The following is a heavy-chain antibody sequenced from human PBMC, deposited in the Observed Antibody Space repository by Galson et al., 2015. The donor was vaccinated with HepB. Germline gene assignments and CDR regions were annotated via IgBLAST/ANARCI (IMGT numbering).Heavy chain of an antibody. CDR1: GFTFSSYA. Sequence: SLRLSCAASGFTFSSYAMSWVRQAPGKGLEWVSVIYSGGSTYYADSVKGRFTISRDNSKNTLYLQMNSLRAEDTAVYYCARDSRGIFDYWGQGTLVTVSS. CDR3: ARDSRGIFDY. J-gene: IGHJ4*02. V-gene: IGHV3-53*01. D-gene: IGHD6-19*01. CDR2: IYSGGST.